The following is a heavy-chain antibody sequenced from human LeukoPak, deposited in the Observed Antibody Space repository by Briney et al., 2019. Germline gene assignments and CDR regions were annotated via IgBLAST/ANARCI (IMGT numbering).Heavy chain of an antibody. CDR1: GGSISSGDYY. J-gene: IGHJ3*02. CDR2: IYYTGST. Sequence: PSETLSLTCTVSGGSISSGDYYWIWIRQPPGKGLEWIGYIYYTGSTYYNPSLKSRVTISVDTSKNQFSLRLNSVTAADTAVYYCARPITFGGIIVHAFDIWGQGTMVTVSS. V-gene: IGHV4-30-4*01. CDR3: ARPITFGGIIVHAFDI. D-gene: IGHD3-16*02.